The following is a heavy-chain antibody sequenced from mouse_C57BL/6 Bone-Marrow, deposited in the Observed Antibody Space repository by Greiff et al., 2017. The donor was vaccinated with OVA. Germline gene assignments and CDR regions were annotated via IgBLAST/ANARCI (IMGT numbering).Heavy chain of an antibody. D-gene: IGHD2-5*01. CDR3: ARYPSNSNYENWYFDV. CDR1: GFTFTDYY. J-gene: IGHJ1*03. Sequence: EVMLVESGGGLVQPGGSLSLSCAASGFTFTDYYMSWVRQPPGKALEWLGFIRNKANGYTTEYSASVKGRFTISRDNSQSILYLQMNALRAEDSATYYCARYPSNSNYENWYFDVWGTGTTVTVSS. V-gene: IGHV7-3*01. CDR2: IRNKANGYTT.